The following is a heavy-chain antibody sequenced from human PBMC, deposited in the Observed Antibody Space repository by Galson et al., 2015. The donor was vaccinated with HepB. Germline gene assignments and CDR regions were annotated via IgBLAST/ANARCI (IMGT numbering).Heavy chain of an antibody. CDR3: AKGGGQWLAVEY. D-gene: IGHD6-19*01. J-gene: IGHJ4*02. Sequence: SLRLSCAGPGFTFGNYGMHWVRQAPGKGLEWLTVISHDESQKYYADSMKGRFTISRDNSKKTVYLQMNSLRPDDTAVYYCAKGGGQWLAVEYCGQGTLITVSS. CDR2: ISHDESQK. CDR1: GFTFGNYG. V-gene: IGHV3-30*18.